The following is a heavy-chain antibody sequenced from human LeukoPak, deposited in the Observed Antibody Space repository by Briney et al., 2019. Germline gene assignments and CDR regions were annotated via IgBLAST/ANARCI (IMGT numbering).Heavy chain of an antibody. CDR2: ISSSSSYI. D-gene: IGHD3-16*02. CDR1: GFTFSSYS. V-gene: IGHV3-21*01. CDR3: ARVGYDYVWGSYRPEDY. J-gene: IGHJ4*02. Sequence: PGGSLRLSCAASGFTFSSYSMNWVRQAPGKGLEWVSSISSSSSYIYYADSVKGRFTISRDNAKNSLYLQMNSLRAEDTAVYYCARVGYDYVWGSYRPEDYWGQGTLVTVSS.